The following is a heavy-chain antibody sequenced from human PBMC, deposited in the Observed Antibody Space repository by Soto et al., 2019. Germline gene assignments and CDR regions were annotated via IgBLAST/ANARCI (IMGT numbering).Heavy chain of an antibody. CDR1: GFAFSNSP. D-gene: IGHD4-4*01. Sequence: QVQLVESGGGVVQPGGSLRLSCVASGFAFSNSPIHWVRQAPGKGLEWVSVMSYDGNRQYYADSVKGRFTISRDSSKNPLYIKLNSVRVEDTAMYSCARADYSAHYFDFWGPGTPVIVSS. CDR3: ARADYSAHYFDF. CDR2: MSYDGNRQ. V-gene: IGHV3-30-3*01. J-gene: IGHJ4*02.